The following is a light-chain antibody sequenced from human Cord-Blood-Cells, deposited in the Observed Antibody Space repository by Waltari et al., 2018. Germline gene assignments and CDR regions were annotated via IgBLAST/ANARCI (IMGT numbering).Light chain of an antibody. Sequence: NFMLTQPHSVSESPGKTVTISCTRSSGSIASNYVQWYQQRPGSSPTTVTYEDNPRPSGVPARFSGSIDSSSNSASLTISGLKTEDEADYYCQSYDSSNWVFGGGTKLTVL. V-gene: IGLV6-57*01. CDR3: QSYDSSNWV. J-gene: IGLJ3*02. CDR1: SGSIASNY. CDR2: EDN.